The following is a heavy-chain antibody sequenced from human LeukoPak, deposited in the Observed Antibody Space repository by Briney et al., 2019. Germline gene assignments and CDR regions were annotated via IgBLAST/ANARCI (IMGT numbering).Heavy chain of an antibody. J-gene: IGHJ5*02. Sequence: GGSLRLSCAASGFTFSSYGMHWVRQAPGKGLEWVAVISYDGSNKYYADSVKGRFTISRDNSKNTLYLQMNSLRSEDTAIYYCARPPRSSDWYLNYFDPWGQGTLVTVSS. CDR1: GFTFSSYG. CDR3: ARPPRSSDWYLNYFDP. CDR2: ISYDGSNK. V-gene: IGHV3-30*03. D-gene: IGHD6-19*01.